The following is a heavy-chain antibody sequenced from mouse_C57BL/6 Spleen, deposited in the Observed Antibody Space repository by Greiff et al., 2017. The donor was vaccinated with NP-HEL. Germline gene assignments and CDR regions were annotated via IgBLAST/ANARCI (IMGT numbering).Heavy chain of an antibody. V-gene: IGHV1-76*01. CDR3: AREGERAMDY. J-gene: IGHJ4*01. CDR1: GYTFTDYY. Sequence: VQLQESGAELVRPGTSVKLSCKASGYTFTDYYINWVKQRPGQGLEWIARIYPGSGNTYYNEKFKGKATLTAEKSSSTAYMQLSSLTSEDSAVYFCAREGERAMDYWGQGTSVTVSS. CDR2: IYPGSGNT.